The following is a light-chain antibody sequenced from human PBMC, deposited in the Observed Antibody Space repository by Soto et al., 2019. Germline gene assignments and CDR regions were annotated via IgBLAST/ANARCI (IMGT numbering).Light chain of an antibody. CDR2: VAS. CDR3: QQYKDWPPR. Sequence: EMVMTQSPATLSVSPGERATLSCRASQSVSSYLAWYQQKPGQPPRLLIYVASTRAAGIPARFSGNGSGTEFTLTISSLQSEDFAVYYCQQYKDWPPRFGQGTKVEIK. J-gene: IGKJ1*01. V-gene: IGKV3-15*01. CDR1: QSVSSY.